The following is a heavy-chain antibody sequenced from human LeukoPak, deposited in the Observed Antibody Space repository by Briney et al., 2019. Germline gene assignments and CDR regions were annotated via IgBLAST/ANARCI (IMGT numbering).Heavy chain of an antibody. CDR1: GYTFTSYG. CDR3: ARDQDWNYAFDI. J-gene: IGHJ3*02. Sequence: GASVKVSCKTSGYTFTSYGISWVRQAPGQGLEWMGWISGYNGNTNYAQKFQGRVTVTADTSTSTAYMELRSLRSDDTAVYYCARDQDWNYAFDIWGQGTMVTVSS. CDR2: ISGYNGNT. V-gene: IGHV1-18*01. D-gene: IGHD1-7*01.